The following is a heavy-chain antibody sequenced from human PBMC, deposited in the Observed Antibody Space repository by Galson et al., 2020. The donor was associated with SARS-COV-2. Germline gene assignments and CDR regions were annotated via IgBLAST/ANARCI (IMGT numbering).Heavy chain of an antibody. CDR2: ISGGGHRT. D-gene: IGHD3-3*01. CDR1: GFSITPYA. CDR3: AKDYEHADYFPTGYYYYYMDV. J-gene: IGHJ6*03. V-gene: IGHV3-23*01. Sequence: GESLKISCAASGFSITPYAMTWVRQAPGKGLEWVSAISGGGHRTFYADSVKGRFTISRDNLKNTVYLQMNNLGVEDTAVYYCAKDYEHADYFPTGYYYYYMDVWGKGTTVTVSS.